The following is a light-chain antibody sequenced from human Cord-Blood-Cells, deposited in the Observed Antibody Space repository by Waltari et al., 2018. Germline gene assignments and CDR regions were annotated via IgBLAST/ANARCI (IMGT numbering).Light chain of an antibody. V-gene: IGLV3-21*03. CDR3: QVWDSSSDHVV. Sequence: SYVLTQPPSVSGAPGKTARITCGGNNLGSKSVHWYQQKQDQAPVLVVDDDSDRHTGILDRFSGSNSGNTATLTISRVEAGDEADYYCQVWDSSSDHVVFGGGTKLTVL. CDR1: NLGSKS. CDR2: DDS. J-gene: IGLJ2*01.